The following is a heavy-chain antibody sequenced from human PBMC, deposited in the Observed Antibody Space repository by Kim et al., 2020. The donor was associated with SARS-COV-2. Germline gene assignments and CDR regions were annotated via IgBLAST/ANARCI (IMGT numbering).Heavy chain of an antibody. CDR2: ISYDGSNK. CDR3: ARLGGWSFDY. J-gene: IGHJ4*02. Sequence: GGSLRLSCAASGFTFSSYAMHWVRQAPGKGLEWVAVISYDGSNKYYADSVKGRFTISRDNSKNTLYLQMNSLRAEDTAVYYCARLGGWSFDYWGQGTLVTVSS. D-gene: IGHD6-19*01. V-gene: IGHV3-30*04. CDR1: GFTFSSYA.